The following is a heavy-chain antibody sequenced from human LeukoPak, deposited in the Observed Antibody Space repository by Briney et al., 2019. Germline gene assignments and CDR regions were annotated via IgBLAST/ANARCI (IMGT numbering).Heavy chain of an antibody. J-gene: IGHJ5*02. V-gene: IGHV1-2*02. CDR1: GYTFTCYY. Sequence: ASVKVSCKASGYTFTCYYMHWVRQAPGQGREWMGWINPNSGGTNYAQKFQGRVTMTRDTSISTAYMELSRLRSDDTAVYYCARETDYYDSSGYYRTYNWFDPWGQGTLVTVSS. CDR2: INPNSGGT. CDR3: ARETDYYDSSGYYRTYNWFDP. D-gene: IGHD3-22*01.